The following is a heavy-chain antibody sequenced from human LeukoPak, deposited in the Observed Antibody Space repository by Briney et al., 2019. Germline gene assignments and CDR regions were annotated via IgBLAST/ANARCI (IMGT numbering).Heavy chain of an antibody. J-gene: IGHJ4*02. Sequence: GDSLRISCAASGFTFSRYDMSWVRQARGKALESISAISGSGGSTYYADSVKGRFTISRDNSKNTLYRQMNSLRAEDTAVYYCAKSEFVVVPAAEDYWGQGTLVTVSS. CDR2: ISGSGGST. CDR1: GFTFSRYD. V-gene: IGHV3-23*01. CDR3: AKSEFVVVPAAEDY. D-gene: IGHD2-2*01.